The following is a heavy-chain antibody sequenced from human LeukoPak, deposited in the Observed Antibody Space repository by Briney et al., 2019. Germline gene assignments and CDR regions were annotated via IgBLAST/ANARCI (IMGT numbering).Heavy chain of an antibody. CDR3: ARAIGSSWGKVDY. CDR2: ISGSGGST. Sequence: GGSLRLSCAASGFTFSSYGMSWVRQAPGKGLEWVSAISGSGGSTYYADSVKGRFTISRDSSKNTLYLQMNSLRAEDTAVYYCARAIGSSWGKVDYWGQGTLVTVSS. CDR1: GFTFSSYG. J-gene: IGHJ4*02. D-gene: IGHD6-13*01. V-gene: IGHV3-23*01.